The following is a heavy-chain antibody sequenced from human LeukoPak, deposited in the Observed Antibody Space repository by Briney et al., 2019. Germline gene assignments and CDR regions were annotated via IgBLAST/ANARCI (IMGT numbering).Heavy chain of an antibody. J-gene: IGHJ2*01. CDR3: ARGYCSGGSCYSSYWYFDL. V-gene: IGHV4-4*07. D-gene: IGHD2-15*01. CDR2: IYTSGST. CDR1: GGSISSYS. Sequence: LSETLSLTCTVSGGSISSYSWTWIRQPAGKGLEWIGRIYTSGSTNYNPSLKSRVTMSVDTSKNQFSLKLISVTAADTAVYYCARGYCSGGSCYSSYWYFDLWGRGTLVTVSS.